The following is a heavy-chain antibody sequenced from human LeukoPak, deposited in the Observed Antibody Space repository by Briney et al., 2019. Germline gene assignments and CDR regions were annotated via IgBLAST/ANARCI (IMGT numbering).Heavy chain of an antibody. CDR1: GGSFSGYY. J-gene: IGHJ5*02. D-gene: IGHD6-13*01. CDR3: ARGGIAAAALYNWFDP. V-gene: IGHV4-34*01. Sequence: PSETLSLTCAVYGGSFSGYYWSWIRQPPGKGLEWIGEINHSGSTNYNPSLKSRVTISVDKFKNQFSLKLSSVTAADTAVYYCARGGIAAAALYNWFDPWGQGTLVTVSS. CDR2: INHSGST.